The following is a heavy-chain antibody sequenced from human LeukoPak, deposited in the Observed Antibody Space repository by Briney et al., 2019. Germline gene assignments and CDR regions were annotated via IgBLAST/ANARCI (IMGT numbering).Heavy chain of an antibody. CDR1: GDSVSSNNAA. CDR3: GRGYGGNNDY. J-gene: IGHJ4*02. CDR2: TYYKYKWYN. D-gene: IGHD1-26*01. Sequence: SQTLSLTCAISGDSVSSNNAAWNWIRQSPSRGLEWLGRTYYKYKWYNDYAVSVKNRITNNQDTSKNPLSLPLNSVTPENKARYYGGRGYGGNNDYWGQGSLVTV. V-gene: IGHV6-1*01.